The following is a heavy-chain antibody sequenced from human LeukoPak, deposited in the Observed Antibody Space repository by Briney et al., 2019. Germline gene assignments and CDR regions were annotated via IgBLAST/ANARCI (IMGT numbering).Heavy chain of an antibody. CDR1: GGSFSGYY. CDR2: INHSGST. J-gene: IGHJ3*02. D-gene: IGHD6-19*01. CDR3: ARLDLVAVAGPRGFDI. V-gene: IGHV4-34*01. Sequence: SETLSLTCAVYGGSFSGYYWSWIRQPPGKGLEWIGEINHSGSTNYNPSLKSRVTISVDTSKNQFSLKLSSVTAADTAVYYCARLDLVAVAGPRGFDIWGQGTMVTVSS.